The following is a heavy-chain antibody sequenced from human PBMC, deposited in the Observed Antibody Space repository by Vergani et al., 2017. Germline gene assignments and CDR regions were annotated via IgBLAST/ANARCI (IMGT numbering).Heavy chain of an antibody. D-gene: IGHD3-3*01. CDR3: AKTIFGVVIQPKQSGPYGMDV. V-gene: IGHV3-23*01. CDR2: ISGSGGST. J-gene: IGHJ6*02. CDR1: GFTFSSYA. Sequence: EVQLLESGGGLVQPGGSLRLSCAASGFTFSSYAMSWVRQAPGKGLEWVSAISGSGGSTYYADSVKGRFTISRDNSKNTRYLQMNSLRAEDTAVYYCAKTIFGVVIQPKQSGPYGMDVWGQGTTATVSS.